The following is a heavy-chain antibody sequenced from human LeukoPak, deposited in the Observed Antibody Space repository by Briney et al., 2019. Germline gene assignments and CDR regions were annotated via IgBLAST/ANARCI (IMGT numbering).Heavy chain of an antibody. CDR3: VRDSHYGSGSYPDYLDH. J-gene: IGHJ4*02. V-gene: IGHV3-74*01. Sequence: PGGSLRLSCVDLGGGCSNWMHWVRQDPGKGLVCVSRINSDGSNIRYADSVKGRFTISRDNAKNTLYLQMNSLRDEDTAVYYCVRDSHYGSGSYPDYLDHWGQGTLVTVSS. D-gene: IGHD3-10*01. CDR1: GGGCSNW. CDR2: INSDGSNI.